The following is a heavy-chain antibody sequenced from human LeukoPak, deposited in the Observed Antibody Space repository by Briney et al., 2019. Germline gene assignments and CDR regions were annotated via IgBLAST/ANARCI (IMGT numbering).Heavy chain of an antibody. J-gene: IGHJ4*02. CDR2: INPSGGST. D-gene: IGHD2-21*02. CDR3: ARDLGVVTAIRSQYYFDY. Sequence: ASVKVSCKASGYTFTSYYMHWVRQAPGQGLEWMGIINPSGGSTSYAQKFQGRVTMTRDTSTSTVYMELSSLRSEDTAVYYCARDLGVVTAIRSQYYFDYWGQGTLVTVSS. CDR1: GYTFTSYY. V-gene: IGHV1-46*01.